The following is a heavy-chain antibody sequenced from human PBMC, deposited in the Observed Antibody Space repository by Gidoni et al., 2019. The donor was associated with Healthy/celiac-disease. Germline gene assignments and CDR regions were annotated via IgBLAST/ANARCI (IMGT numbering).Heavy chain of an antibody. Sequence: EVQLLESGGGLVQPGGYPRPSCAASGFTFSSYAMSWVRQAPGKGLEWVSAISGSGGSTYYADSVKGRFTISRDNSKNTLYLQMNSLRAEDTAVYYCAAYGSGYSRAFDIWGQGTMVTVSS. CDR3: AAYGSGYSRAFDI. CDR1: GFTFSSYA. CDR2: ISGSGGST. V-gene: IGHV3-23*01. D-gene: IGHD3-22*01. J-gene: IGHJ3*02.